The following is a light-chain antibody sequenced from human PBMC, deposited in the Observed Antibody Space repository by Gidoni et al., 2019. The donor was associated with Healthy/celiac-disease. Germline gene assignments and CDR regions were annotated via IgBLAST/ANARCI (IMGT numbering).Light chain of an antibody. Sequence: EIVLTQSPSTLSLSPGERATLSCRASQSVSSYLAWYQQKPGQAPRLLIYDASIRATVIPARFSGSGSGTDFTLTISSLEPEDFAVYYCQQRSNWPPLTFGPGTKVDIK. CDR1: QSVSSY. CDR3: QQRSNWPPLT. J-gene: IGKJ3*01. CDR2: DAS. V-gene: IGKV3-11*01.